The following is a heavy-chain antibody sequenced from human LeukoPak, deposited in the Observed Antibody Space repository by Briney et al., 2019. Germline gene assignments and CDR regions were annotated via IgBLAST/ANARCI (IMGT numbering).Heavy chain of an antibody. CDR3: ARDPYSGNWFDY. J-gene: IGHJ4*02. CDR2: IYSGGTT. D-gene: IGHD4-23*01. V-gene: IGHV3-66*01. CDR1: GFTVRSDY. Sequence: GGSLRLSCAASGFTVRSDYMSWVRQAPGKGLEWVSVIYSGGTTYYADSVKGRFTISRDNSKNTLYLQMNSLRAEDTAVYYCARDPYSGNWFDYWGQGTLVTVSS.